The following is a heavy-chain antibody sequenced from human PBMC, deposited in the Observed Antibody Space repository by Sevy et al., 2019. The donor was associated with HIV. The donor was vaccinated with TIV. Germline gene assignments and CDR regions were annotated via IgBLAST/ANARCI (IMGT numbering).Heavy chain of an antibody. CDR2: IYYNGHI. CDR1: GFTFSDYY. Sequence: GSLRLSCAASGFTFSDYYMTWIRQPPGKGLEWIANIYYNGHINYNPSLKSRVTLSLDTSKNQFSLRLSSVTAADTAMYYCAGENAWGRGYSWGQGTLVTVSS. V-gene: IGHV4-59*08. J-gene: IGHJ4*02. CDR3: AGENAWGRGYS. D-gene: IGHD1-26*01.